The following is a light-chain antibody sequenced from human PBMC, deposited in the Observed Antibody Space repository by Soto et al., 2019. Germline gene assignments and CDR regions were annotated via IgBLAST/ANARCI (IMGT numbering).Light chain of an antibody. CDR3: QQYGSSPWT. CDR1: QSVSSSY. J-gene: IGKJ1*01. Sequence: EIVLTQSPGTLSLSPGERATLSCRASQSVSSSYLAWYQQKPGQAPRPLIYGASSRASGIPDRFSVSGSGTDFTLTISRLEPEDCAVYYCQQYGSSPWTFGQGTKVEIK. V-gene: IGKV3-20*01. CDR2: GAS.